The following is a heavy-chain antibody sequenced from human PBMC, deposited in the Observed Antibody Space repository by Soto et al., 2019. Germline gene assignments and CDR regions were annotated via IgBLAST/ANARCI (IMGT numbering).Heavy chain of an antibody. D-gene: IGHD1-26*01. J-gene: IGHJ2*01. CDR3: ARGGSGSYFWYFDL. CDR1: GFTFSRYE. V-gene: IGHV3-48*03. Sequence: GGSLRLSCADSGFTFSRYEMNWVRQAPGKGLGWVSYISSSSSTLYYADSVKCRFTISRDNAKNSLYLQMNSLRAEDTAVYYCARGGSGSYFWYFDLWGRGTLVTVSS. CDR2: ISSSSSTL.